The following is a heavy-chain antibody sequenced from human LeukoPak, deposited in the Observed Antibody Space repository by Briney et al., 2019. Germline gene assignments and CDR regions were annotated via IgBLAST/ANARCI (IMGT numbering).Heavy chain of an antibody. CDR3: ARPLGCCTNGVCYPTNGFDY. V-gene: IGHV1-18*01. J-gene: IGHJ4*02. CDR1: GYTFTSYG. CDR2: ISAYNGNT. Sequence: ASVKVSCKASGYTFTSYGISWVRQAPGQGLEWMGWISAYNGNTNYAQKLRGRVTMTTDTSTSTAYMELRSLRSDDTAVYFCARPLGCCTNGVCYPTNGFDYWGQGTLVTVSS. D-gene: IGHD2-8*01.